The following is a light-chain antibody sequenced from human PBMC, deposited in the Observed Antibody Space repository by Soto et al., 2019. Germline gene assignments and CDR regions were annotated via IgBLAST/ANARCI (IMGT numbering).Light chain of an antibody. CDR2: WAS. Sequence: DILMNQTPDSLAVSMGERATINCKSSQSVLYSSNNKNYLAWYQQKPGQPPKLLIYWASTRESGVPDRFSGSGSGTDFTLTISSLQAEDVAVYYCQQYYTTPWTFGQGTKVEIK. CDR3: QQYYTTPWT. CDR1: QSVLYSSNNKNY. V-gene: IGKV4-1*01. J-gene: IGKJ1*01.